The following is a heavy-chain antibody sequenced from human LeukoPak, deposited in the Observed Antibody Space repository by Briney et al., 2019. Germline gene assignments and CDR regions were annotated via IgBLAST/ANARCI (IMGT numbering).Heavy chain of an antibody. CDR1: GFTVSSNY. Sequence: PGGSLRLSCAASGFTVSSNYMNWVRQAPGKGLEWVSIIYSGGNTYYADSVKGRFTISRDNSKNTLYLQMNSLRAEDTAVYYCAREVPYRGYDYWGQGTLVTVSS. CDR3: AREVPYRGYDY. CDR2: IYSGGNT. J-gene: IGHJ4*02. V-gene: IGHV3-66*01. D-gene: IGHD5-12*01.